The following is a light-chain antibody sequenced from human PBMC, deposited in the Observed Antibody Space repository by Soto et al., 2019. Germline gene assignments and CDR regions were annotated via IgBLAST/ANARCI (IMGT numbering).Light chain of an antibody. Sequence: QSALTQPPSASGSPGQSVTISCTGTSRDVGGYNYVSWYQQHPGKAPKLMIYAVTKRPSGVPDRFSGSKSDNTASLSVSGLQDEDEADYYCSSYAGSNNVVFGGGTKLTVL. CDR3: SSYAGSNNVV. CDR1: SRDVGGYNY. CDR2: AVT. J-gene: IGLJ2*01. V-gene: IGLV2-8*01.